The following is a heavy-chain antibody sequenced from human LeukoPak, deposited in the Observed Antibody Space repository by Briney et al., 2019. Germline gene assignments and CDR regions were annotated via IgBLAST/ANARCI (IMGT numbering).Heavy chain of an antibody. J-gene: IGHJ4*02. Sequence: PGGSLRLSCAASGFTFSDSWMDWVRQAPGKGLEWVANIKPDGSEIYYVDSVKGRFTISRDNSKNTLYLQMNSLKAEDTAVYYCAKGRGYSSGWGHDYWGQGTLVTVSS. CDR2: IKPDGSEI. CDR1: GFTFSDSW. CDR3: AKGRGYSSGWGHDY. V-gene: IGHV3-7*02. D-gene: IGHD6-19*01.